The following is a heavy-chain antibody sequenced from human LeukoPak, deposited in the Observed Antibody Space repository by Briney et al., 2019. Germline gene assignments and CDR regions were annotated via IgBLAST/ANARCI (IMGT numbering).Heavy chain of an antibody. J-gene: IGHJ6*02. CDR3: ASRTVPYYYYGMDV. Sequence: EAAVKVSCKASGYTFTSYDINWVRQATGQGLEGMGWMNTNSGNTGYAQKFQGRVTMTRNTSTRTDYMDLSSLRSAATDVYSCASRTVPYYYYGMDVWGQGTTVTVSS. D-gene: IGHD4-11*01. CDR2: MNTNSGNT. CDR1: GYTFTSYD. V-gene: IGHV1-8*01.